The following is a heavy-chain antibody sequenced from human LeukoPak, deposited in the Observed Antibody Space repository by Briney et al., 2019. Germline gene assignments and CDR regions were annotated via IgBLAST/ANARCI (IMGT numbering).Heavy chain of an antibody. CDR3: ASLLRYFDWLLAPSYYYGMDV. V-gene: IGHV4-61*01. CDR1: GGSVSSGSYY. CDR2: IYYSGST. D-gene: IGHD3-9*01. Sequence: SETLSLTCTVSGGSVSSGSYYRSWIRQPPGKGLEWIGYIYYSGSTNYNPSLKSRVTISVDTSKNQFSLKLSSVTAADTAVYYCASLLRYFDWLLAPSYYYGMDVWGKGTTVTVSS. J-gene: IGHJ6*04.